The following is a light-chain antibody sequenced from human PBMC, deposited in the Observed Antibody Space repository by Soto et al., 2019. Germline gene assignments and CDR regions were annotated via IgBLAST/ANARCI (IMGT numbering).Light chain of an antibody. V-gene: IGKV3-20*01. CDR1: QTVRNNY. CDR2: DAS. J-gene: IGKJ1*01. Sequence: EIVLTQSPATLSLSPGERATLSCRASQTVRNNYLAWYQQKPGQAPRLVIYDASSRATGIPDRFSGSGSGTDFTLTISRLEPEDFAVYYCQQYGDSPRTFGQGTKVDIK. CDR3: QQYGDSPRT.